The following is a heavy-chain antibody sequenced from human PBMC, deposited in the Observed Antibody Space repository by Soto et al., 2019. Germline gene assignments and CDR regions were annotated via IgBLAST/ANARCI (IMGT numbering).Heavy chain of an antibody. V-gene: IGHV3-49*03. D-gene: IGHD2-2*01. CDR3: TRYCSSTSCSRVYYFDY. J-gene: IGHJ4*02. Sequence: GGSLRLSCITSGFTFNDYAMSWFRQAPGKGLEWVGFIRSKAYGGTTEYAASVKGRFTISRDDSKSIAYLQMDSLKTEDTAVYYCTRYCSSTSCSRVYYFDYWGQGTLVTVSS. CDR2: IRSKAYGGTT. CDR1: GFTFNDYA.